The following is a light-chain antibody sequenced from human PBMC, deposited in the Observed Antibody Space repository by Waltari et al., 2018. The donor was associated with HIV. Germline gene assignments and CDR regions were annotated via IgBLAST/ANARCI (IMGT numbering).Light chain of an antibody. J-gene: IGLJ2*01. CDR3: SSYTSSSTVV. CDR1: SSDVGGYNY. CDR2: DVS. V-gene: IGLV2-14*03. Sequence: QSALTQPASVSGSPGQSITISCTGTSSDVGGYNYVSWYQQHPGKAPILMFYDVSNRPSGVSSRFSGSKSGNTASLTISGLQAEDEADYYCSSYTSSSTVVFGGGTKLTVL.